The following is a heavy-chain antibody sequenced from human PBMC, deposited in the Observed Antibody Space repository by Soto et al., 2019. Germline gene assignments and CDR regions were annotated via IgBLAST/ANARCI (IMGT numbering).Heavy chain of an antibody. CDR2: IYYSGRT. Sequence: HVQLQESGPGLVKPSQTLSLTCTVSGGSISSGGYFWSWIRQPPGKGLEWIGFIYYSGRTYYNPSLKSRMTISVDTSKNHISLNLSSVTAADTAMYYCARAPNSSPTHSPLKNYYFDYWGQGTLVTVSS. V-gene: IGHV4-31*03. CDR1: GGSISSGGYF. CDR3: ARAPNSSPTHSPLKNYYFDY. J-gene: IGHJ4*02. D-gene: IGHD6-13*01.